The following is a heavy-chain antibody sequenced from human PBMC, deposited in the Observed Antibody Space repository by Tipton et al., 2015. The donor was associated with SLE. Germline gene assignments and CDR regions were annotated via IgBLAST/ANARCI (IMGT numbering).Heavy chain of an antibody. Sequence: TLSLTCAAYGGSFSGYYWSWIRQPPGKGLEWIGEINHSGSTNYNPSLKSRVTISVDTSKNQFSLKLSSVTAADTAVYYCARGKDIVVARDAFDIWGQGTMVTVSS. CDR1: GGSFSGYY. V-gene: IGHV4-34*01. D-gene: IGHD2-15*01. CDR2: INHSGST. J-gene: IGHJ3*02. CDR3: ARGKDIVVARDAFDI.